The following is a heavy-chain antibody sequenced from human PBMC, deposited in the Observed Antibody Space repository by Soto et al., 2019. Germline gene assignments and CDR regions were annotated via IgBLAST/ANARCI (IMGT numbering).Heavy chain of an antibody. CDR3: ARLLIHRTVTTNY. J-gene: IGHJ4*02. CDR1: GGSISSSNYY. D-gene: IGHD4-17*01. V-gene: IGHV4-39*01. Sequence: PSETLSLTCPASGGSISSSNYYWGWIRQPPGKGQEWIGSIYYSESTYYNPSLKSRVTLSVETCKNQFSLKLSYVTAADTAVYYCARLLIHRTVTTNYWGQGTLVTVSS. CDR2: IYYSEST.